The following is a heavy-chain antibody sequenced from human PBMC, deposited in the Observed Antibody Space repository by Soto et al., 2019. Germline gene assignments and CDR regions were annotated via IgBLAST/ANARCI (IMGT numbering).Heavy chain of an antibody. D-gene: IGHD3-22*01. V-gene: IGHV1-18*01. CDR1: GYTFTSYG. J-gene: IGHJ5*02. Sequence: ASVKVSCKASGYTFTSYGISWVRQAPGEGLEWMGWISAYNGNTNYAQKLQGRVTMTTDTSTSTAYMELRSLRSDDTAVYYCARTGGVVSALGGWFDPWGQGTLVTVSS. CDR3: ARTGGVVSALGGWFDP. CDR2: ISAYNGNT.